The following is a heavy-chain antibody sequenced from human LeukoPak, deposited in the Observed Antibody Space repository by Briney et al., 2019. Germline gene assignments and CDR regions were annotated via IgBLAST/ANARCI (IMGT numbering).Heavy chain of an antibody. D-gene: IGHD3-22*01. CDR2: ISAYNGNT. Sequence: ASVKVSCKASGYTFTSYGISWVRQAPGQGLEWMGWISAYNGNTNYAQKLQGRVTMTTDTSTSTAYMELRSLRSDDTAVYYCARGLTNYYDSSGYRGRYYNYGMDVWGQGTTVTVSS. J-gene: IGHJ6*02. CDR1: GYTFTSYG. V-gene: IGHV1-18*01. CDR3: ARGLTNYYDSSGYRGRYYNYGMDV.